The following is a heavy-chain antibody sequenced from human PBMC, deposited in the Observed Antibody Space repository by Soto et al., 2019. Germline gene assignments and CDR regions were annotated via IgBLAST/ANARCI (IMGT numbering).Heavy chain of an antibody. Sequence: QVQLLQSGAEVKKPGSSMRVSCKVSGGTFRTYALNWVRQAPGHGLEWVGVITPVSGTTNYAQRFHGRVTVTADESTSTLYLDLTSLRFNDTAIYYCARAGTWGQGSLVTVSS. V-gene: IGHV1-69*01. CDR2: ITPVSGTT. CDR1: GGTFRTYA. J-gene: IGHJ5*02. CDR3: ARAGT.